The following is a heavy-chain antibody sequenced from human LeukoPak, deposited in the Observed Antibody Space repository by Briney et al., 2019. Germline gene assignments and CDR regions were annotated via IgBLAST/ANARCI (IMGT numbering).Heavy chain of an antibody. V-gene: IGHV3-11*01. CDR3: ATDGAGFDT. Sequence: GGSLRLSCAASGLTFSDYYMSWIRQVPGKGLEWLSYINIGGTNTHYADSVKGRFTISRDNAKKSLYLEMTNLRAEDTAVYYCATDGAGFDTWGQGVLVTVSS. CDR1: GLTFSDYY. CDR2: INIGGTNT. J-gene: IGHJ5*02.